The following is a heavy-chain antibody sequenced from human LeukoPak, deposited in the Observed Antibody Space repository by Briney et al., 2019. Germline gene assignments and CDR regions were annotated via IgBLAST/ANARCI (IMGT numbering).Heavy chain of an antibody. V-gene: IGHV6-1*01. Sequence: SQTLALNCAISGDSVSSNSAAFNWIRQSPSRAPERLGRTYYRSKWYNDYAVSVKSRITINPDTSKNQFSLQLNSVTPEDTAVYYCARDLGGARDYWGQGTLVTVSS. CDR1: GDSVSSNSAA. D-gene: IGHD1-26*01. CDR3: ARDLGGARDY. J-gene: IGHJ4*02. CDR2: TYYRSKWYN.